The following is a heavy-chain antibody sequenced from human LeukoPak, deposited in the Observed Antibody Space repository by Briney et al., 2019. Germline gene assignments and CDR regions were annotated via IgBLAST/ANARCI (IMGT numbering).Heavy chain of an antibody. CDR2: IYTSGST. CDR3: ARGGYDILTGYYISDY. CDR1: GGSISSGSYY. V-gene: IGHV4-61*02. D-gene: IGHD3-9*01. J-gene: IGHJ4*02. Sequence: SETLSLTCTVSGGSISSGSYYWSWIRQPAGKGLEWFGRIYTSGSTNYNPSLKSRVTISVDTSKNQFSLKLSSVTAADTAVYYCARGGYDILTGYYISDYWGQGTLVTVSS.